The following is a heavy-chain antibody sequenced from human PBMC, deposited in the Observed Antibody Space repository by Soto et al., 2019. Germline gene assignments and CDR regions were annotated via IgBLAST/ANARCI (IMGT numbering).Heavy chain of an antibody. V-gene: IGHV3-30-3*01. Sequence: QVQLVESGGGVVQPGRSLRLSCAASGFTFSNYAMHWVRQAPGKGLEWVAVISYDGSNKYYADSVKGRFTISRDNSKNMMYLQMNSLRPEDSAVYYCARGVFYYYGSSGYSPDYWGQGTLVTVS. CDR3: ARGVFYYYGSSGYSPDY. J-gene: IGHJ4*02. D-gene: IGHD3-22*01. CDR2: ISYDGSNK. CDR1: GFTFSNYA.